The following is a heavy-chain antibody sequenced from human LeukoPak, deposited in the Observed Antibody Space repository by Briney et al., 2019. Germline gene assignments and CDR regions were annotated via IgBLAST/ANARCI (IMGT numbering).Heavy chain of an antibody. CDR3: VKDIQLST. Sequence: GSLRLSCAASGFNFITAAMTWVRQAPGKGLEWVSLIGSSGGSTYYADSVKGRFTISRDNSNHTLSLQMNSLRVEDTAIYYCVKDIQLSTWGLGTMVTVSS. D-gene: IGHD5-24*01. CDR1: GFNFITAA. V-gene: IGHV3-23*01. J-gene: IGHJ3*01. CDR2: IGSSGGST.